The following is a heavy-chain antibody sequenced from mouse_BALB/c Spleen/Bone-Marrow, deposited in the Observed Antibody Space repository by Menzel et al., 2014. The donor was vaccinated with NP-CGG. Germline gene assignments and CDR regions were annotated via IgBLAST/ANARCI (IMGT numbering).Heavy chain of an antibody. J-gene: IGHJ4*01. D-gene: IGHD1-1*01. Sequence: QVQLKESGAELARPGASVKMSCQASGYTFTRYTMHWEKKRPGQGLEWIGYIIPNSGYSNYNQKFKDKATLTADKSSSTAYMQLSSLTSEDSVVYYCTIRYYAMDYWGQGTSVTVSS. CDR2: IIPNSGYS. CDR1: GYTFTRYT. CDR3: TIRYYAMDY. V-gene: IGHV1-4*01.